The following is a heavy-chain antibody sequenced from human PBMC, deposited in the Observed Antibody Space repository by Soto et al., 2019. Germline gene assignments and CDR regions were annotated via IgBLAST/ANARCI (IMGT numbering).Heavy chain of an antibody. D-gene: IGHD2-2*01. V-gene: IGHV5-10-1*01. CDR2: IDPSDSYT. CDR1: GYTFSSYW. Sequence: GESLKISCQGSGYTFSSYWIIWVRQMPGKGLEWVGNIDPSDSYTKYSPSFQGHVTISADKSISTAYLQWSSLRASDTAVYYCARRDCSSPSCYLSYYYGMDVWGQGTTVTVSS. CDR3: ARRDCSSPSCYLSYYYGMDV. J-gene: IGHJ6*02.